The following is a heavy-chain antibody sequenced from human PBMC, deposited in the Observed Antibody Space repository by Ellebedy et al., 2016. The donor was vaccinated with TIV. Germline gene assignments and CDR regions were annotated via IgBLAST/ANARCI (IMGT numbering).Heavy chain of an antibody. J-gene: IGHJ4*02. Sequence: GESLKISXAASGFTFSSYGMHWVRQAPGKGLEWVAVISYDGSNKYYADSVKGRFTISRDNSKNTLYLQMNSLRAEDTAVYYCAKVPLARGGGANGTDYWGQGTLVTVSS. V-gene: IGHV3-30*18. CDR2: ISYDGSNK. D-gene: IGHD1-26*01. CDR1: GFTFSSYG. CDR3: AKVPLARGGGANGTDY.